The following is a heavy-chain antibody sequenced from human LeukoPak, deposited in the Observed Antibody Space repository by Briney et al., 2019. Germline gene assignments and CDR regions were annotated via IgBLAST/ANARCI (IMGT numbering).Heavy chain of an antibody. V-gene: IGHV3-72*01. CDR2: TRNKANNYSI. CDR1: GFTFSTYE. CDR3: ARGHKGFDY. Sequence: PGGSLRLSCAASGFTFSTYEMNWVRQAPGKGLEWVARTRNKANNYSIEYAASVNGRFTISRDDSKNSVYLQMNSLKIEGTAVYYCARGHKGFDYWGQGTLVTVSS. J-gene: IGHJ4*02.